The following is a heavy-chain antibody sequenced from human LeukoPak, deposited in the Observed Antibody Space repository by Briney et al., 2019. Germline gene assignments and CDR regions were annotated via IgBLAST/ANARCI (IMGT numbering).Heavy chain of an antibody. J-gene: IGHJ3*02. V-gene: IGHV5-10-1*01. CDR3: ARPASEKAFDI. Sequence: GHVTISADKSISTAYLQWSSLKASDTAMYYCARPASEKAFDIWGQGTMVTVSS. D-gene: IGHD5-24*01.